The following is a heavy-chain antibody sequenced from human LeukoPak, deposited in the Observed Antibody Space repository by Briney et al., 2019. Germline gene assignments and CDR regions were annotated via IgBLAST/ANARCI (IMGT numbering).Heavy chain of an antibody. Sequence: GGSLRLSCAASGFTFSNYYMNWVRQAPGKGLEWVSSISSGSSYIYYADSLKGRFAISRDNAKNSLYLQMNSLRAEDTAVYYCATGVRGYNSALDYWGQGTLVTVSP. D-gene: IGHD6-19*01. V-gene: IGHV3-21*01. CDR1: GFTFSNYY. J-gene: IGHJ4*02. CDR3: ATGVRGYNSALDY. CDR2: ISSGSSYI.